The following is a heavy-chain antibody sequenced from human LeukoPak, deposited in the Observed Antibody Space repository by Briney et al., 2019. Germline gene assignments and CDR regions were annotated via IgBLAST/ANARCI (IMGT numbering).Heavy chain of an antibody. Sequence: PAGTLCLSSAASGFTFCDLAMVWVGQAPGKGLEWVSVISDSGGTTYYADSVKGRFTISRDNSRNTLYLHMNSLRVDETAGYYNANDHRRDSGWYFFDHWGQGTLVTVSS. CDR3: ANDHRRDSGWYFFDH. J-gene: IGHJ4*02. CDR1: GFTFCDLA. V-gene: IGHV3-23*01. D-gene: IGHD6-19*01. CDR2: ISDSGGTT.